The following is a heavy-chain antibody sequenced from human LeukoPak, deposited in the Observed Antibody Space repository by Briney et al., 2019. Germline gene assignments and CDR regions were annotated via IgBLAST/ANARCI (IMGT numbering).Heavy chain of an antibody. V-gene: IGHV3-48*03. J-gene: IGHJ4*02. Sequence: GGSLRLSCAASGFTFSSYEMNWVRQAPGKGLEWVSYISSSGSTIYYADSVKGRFTISRDNAKNSLYLQMNSLRAEDTAVYYCAKSRSTMIVVALDYWGQGTLVTVSS. CDR1: GFTFSSYE. D-gene: IGHD3-22*01. CDR3: AKSRSTMIVVALDY. CDR2: ISSSGSTI.